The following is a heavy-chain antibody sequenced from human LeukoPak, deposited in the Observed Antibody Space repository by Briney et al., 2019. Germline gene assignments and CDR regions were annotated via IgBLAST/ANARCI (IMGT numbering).Heavy chain of an antibody. CDR2: ISASGNT. Sequence: SETLSLTCTVSGGSISNSYWCWVRQPAGKGLEWIGRISASGNTDYNPSLKGRVTMSVDTSKNQFSLRLTSATAADTAVYYCAREGRSSTPGYWGQGTLVTVSS. V-gene: IGHV4-4*07. J-gene: IGHJ4*02. CDR1: GGSISNSY. D-gene: IGHD2-15*01. CDR3: AREGRSSTPGY.